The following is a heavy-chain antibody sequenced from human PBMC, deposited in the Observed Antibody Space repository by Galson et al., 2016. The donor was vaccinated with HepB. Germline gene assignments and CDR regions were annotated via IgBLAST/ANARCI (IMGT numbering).Heavy chain of an antibody. V-gene: IGHV1-18*01. Sequence: SVKVSCKASGYTFSRYGIAWVRQAPGQGLEWMGWISPYNDKTDYAQKLQGRVTLTRDTSTSTAYMELTSLRSDDTAVYYCARDEFWKADSWGQGTLVTVSS. CDR2: ISPYNDKT. CDR1: GYTFSRYG. J-gene: IGHJ4*02. D-gene: IGHD3/OR15-3a*01. CDR3: ARDEFWKADS.